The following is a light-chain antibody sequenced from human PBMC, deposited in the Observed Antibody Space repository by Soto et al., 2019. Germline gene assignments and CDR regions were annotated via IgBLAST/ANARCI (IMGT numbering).Light chain of an antibody. V-gene: IGLV2-14*01. CDR3: SSYTSSSVLV. CDR1: SSDVGGYNY. CDR2: DVS. J-gene: IGLJ1*01. Sequence: QSVLTQPASLSGSPGQSITISCPGTSSDVGGYNYVSWYQQHPGKAPKLMIYDVSNRPSGVSNRFSGSKSGNTASLTISGLQAEDEADYYCSSYTSSSVLVFGTGTKVTVL.